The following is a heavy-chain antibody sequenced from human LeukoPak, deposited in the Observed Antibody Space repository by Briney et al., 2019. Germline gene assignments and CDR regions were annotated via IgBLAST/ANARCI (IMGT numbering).Heavy chain of an antibody. J-gene: IGHJ4*02. Sequence: GGSLRLSCAASGFTFSSYAMSWVRQAPGKGLEWVSAISGSGGSTNYADSVKGRFTISRDNSKNTLYLQMNSLRAEDTAVYYCALRGVVAAAANYWGQGTLVTVSS. V-gene: IGHV3-23*01. CDR1: GFTFSSYA. D-gene: IGHD6-13*01. CDR2: ISGSGGST. CDR3: ALRGVVAAAANY.